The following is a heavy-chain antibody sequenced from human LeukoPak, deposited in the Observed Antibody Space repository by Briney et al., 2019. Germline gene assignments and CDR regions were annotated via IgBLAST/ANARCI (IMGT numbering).Heavy chain of an antibody. D-gene: IGHD2-2*01. V-gene: IGHV3-23*01. CDR2: ISGSGGST. CDR3: AKGPMLYCSSTSCYFDY. J-gene: IGHJ4*02. CDR1: GFTFSSYA. Sequence: PWGSLRLSCAASGFTFSSYAMSWVRQAPGKGLEWVSAISGSGGSTYYADSVKGRFTISRDNSKNTLHLQMNSLRAEDTAVYYCAKGPMLYCSSTSCYFDYWGQGTLVTVSS.